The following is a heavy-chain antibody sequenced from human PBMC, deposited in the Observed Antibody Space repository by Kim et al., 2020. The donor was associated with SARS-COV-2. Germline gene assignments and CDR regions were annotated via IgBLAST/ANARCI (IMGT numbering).Heavy chain of an antibody. CDR2: VCYSGST. CDR1: GGSISRSNSP. V-gene: IGHV4-39*01. D-gene: IGHD3-3*01. J-gene: IGHJ5*02. CDR3: SRLQMSGIGVWVWFDP. Sequence: SETLSLTCTVFGGSISRSNSPWVWIRQPPGKGLEWIGSVCYSGSTFYNPSLKIRVTISVDTYENPLSLTPTSVADADTAVYYWSRLQMSGIGVWVWFDP.